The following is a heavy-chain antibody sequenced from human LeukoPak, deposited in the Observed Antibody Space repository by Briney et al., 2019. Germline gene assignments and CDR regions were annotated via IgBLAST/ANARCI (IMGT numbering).Heavy chain of an antibody. CDR1: GFTFSEYS. D-gene: IGHD3-10*01. CDR2: ISTSSSHI. Sequence: GGSLRLSCAASGFTFSEYSMNWVRQAPGKGLEWVSFISTSSSHIYYADSVKGRFTISRDNARNSVSLQINSLRAEDTAVYYCARQVSGYGSGSFYFDQWGQGMLVTVSS. CDR3: ARQVSGYGSGSFYFDQ. J-gene: IGHJ4*02. V-gene: IGHV3-21*01.